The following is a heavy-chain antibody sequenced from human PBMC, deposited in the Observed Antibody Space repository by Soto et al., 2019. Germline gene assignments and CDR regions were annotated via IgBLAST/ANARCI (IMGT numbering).Heavy chain of an antibody. CDR2: INWNGGST. CDR1: GFIFGDYA. J-gene: IGHJ1*01. CDR3: ARGPYISSSYWYFQP. Sequence: EVQLVESGGGVERPGGSLRLSCAASGFIFGDYAMSWVRQVPGKGLEWVSGINWNGGSTYYADSVKGRFTISRDDAKNYLFLQMNSLRAADTAFYPCARGPYISSSYWYFQPWGQGTLVTVSS. V-gene: IGHV3-20*01. D-gene: IGHD6-13*01.